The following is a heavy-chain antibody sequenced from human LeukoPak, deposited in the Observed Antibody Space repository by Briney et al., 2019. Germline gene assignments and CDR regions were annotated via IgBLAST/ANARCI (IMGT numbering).Heavy chain of an antibody. Sequence: KAGGSLRLSCAASGFSFSGAWMNWVRQAPGKGLEWVGRSKRAIDGGTTDYAAPVKGRFIISRDDSKKTFYLQMNSLRSEDTAVYYCARGEGMVTTFEVLGYWGQGTLVTVSS. D-gene: IGHD3-10*02. CDR3: ARGEGMVTTFEVLGY. CDR1: GFSFSGAW. V-gene: IGHV3-15*07. J-gene: IGHJ4*02. CDR2: SKRAIDGGTT.